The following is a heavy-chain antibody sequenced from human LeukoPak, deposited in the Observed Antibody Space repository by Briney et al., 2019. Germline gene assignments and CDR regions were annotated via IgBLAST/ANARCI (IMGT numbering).Heavy chain of an antibody. D-gene: IGHD3-3*01. CDR3: AKVATYDFWSAYYGYYFDY. CDR1: GFTFSSYA. CDR2: MSGSGGST. Sequence: GGSLRLSCAASGFTFSSYAMSWVRQAPGKGLEWVSAMSGSGGSTYYADSVKGRFTISRDNSKNTLYLQMNSLRAEDTAVYYCAKVATYDFWSAYYGYYFDYWGQGTLVTVSS. V-gene: IGHV3-23*01. J-gene: IGHJ4*02.